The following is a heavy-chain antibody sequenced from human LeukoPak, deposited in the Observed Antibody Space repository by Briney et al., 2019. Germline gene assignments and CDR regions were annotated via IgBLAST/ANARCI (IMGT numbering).Heavy chain of an antibody. CDR2: IYHSGST. V-gene: IGHV4-4*02. D-gene: IGHD3-10*01. J-gene: IGHJ5*02. Sequence: SETLSLTCAVSSGSISSSNWWSWVRQPPGKGLEWIGEIYHSGSTNYNPSLKSRVTISVDKSKNQFSLKLSSVTAADTAVYYCANYGSGSYRFDPWGQGTQVTVSS. CDR1: SGSISSSNW. CDR3: ANYGSGSYRFDP.